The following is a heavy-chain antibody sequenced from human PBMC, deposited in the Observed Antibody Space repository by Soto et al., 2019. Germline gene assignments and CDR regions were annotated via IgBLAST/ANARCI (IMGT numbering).Heavy chain of an antibody. V-gene: IGHV1-69*13. CDR3: ASSVYYDSSGYSPGYYYYGMDV. J-gene: IGHJ6*02. CDR1: GGTFSSYA. CDR2: IIPIFGTA. D-gene: IGHD3-22*01. Sequence: SVKVSCKASGGTFSSYAISWVRQAPGQGLEWMGGIIPIFGTANYAQKFQGRVTITADESTSTAYMELSSLRSEDTAVYYCASSVYYDSSGYSPGYYYYGMDVWGQGTTVTVSS.